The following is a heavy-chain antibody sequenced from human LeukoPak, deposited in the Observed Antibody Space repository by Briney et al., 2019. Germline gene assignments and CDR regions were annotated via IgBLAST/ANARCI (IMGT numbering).Heavy chain of an antibody. D-gene: IGHD3-9*01. V-gene: IGHV3-30*02. CDR1: GFTFSTYG. CDR2: IPDDGSNK. Sequence: GGSLRLSCAAAGFTFSTYGMHWVRQAPGKGLEWVAFIPDDGSNKYYVDSVKGRFTISRDNFKNTLSLQMNSLRAEDTAIYYCATKVDGGANFDYRGQGTLVTVSS. J-gene: IGHJ4*02. CDR3: ATKVDGGANFDY.